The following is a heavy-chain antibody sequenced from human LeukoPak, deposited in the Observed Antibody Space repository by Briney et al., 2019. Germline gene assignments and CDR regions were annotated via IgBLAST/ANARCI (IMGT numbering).Heavy chain of an antibody. CDR3: ARSPEYCYYMDV. Sequence: SETLSLTCTVSCYSISIGYYWGWIRQPPGKGLEWIWSIYHSGSTYYNPSLKSRVNISVDTSKNQFSLKLSSVTAADTAVYYCARSPEYCYYMDVWGKGTTVSVSS. V-gene: IGHV4-38-2*02. CDR1: CYSISIGYY. CDR2: IYHSGST. J-gene: IGHJ6*03.